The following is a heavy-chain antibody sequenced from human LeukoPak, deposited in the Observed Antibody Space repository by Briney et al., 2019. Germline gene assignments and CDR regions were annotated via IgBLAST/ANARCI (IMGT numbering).Heavy chain of an antibody. CDR3: ARLYYRTSYFDF. V-gene: IGHV4-34*01. J-gene: IGHJ4*02. CDR2: INHSGST. CDR1: GGSFSGYY. Sequence: SETLSLTCAVYGGSFSGYYWSWIRQPPGKGLEWIGEINHSGSTNYNPSLKSRVTISVDTSKNQFSLKLNSVTAADTAIYYCARLYYRTSYFDFWGQGTLVSVSS. D-gene: IGHD3-10*01.